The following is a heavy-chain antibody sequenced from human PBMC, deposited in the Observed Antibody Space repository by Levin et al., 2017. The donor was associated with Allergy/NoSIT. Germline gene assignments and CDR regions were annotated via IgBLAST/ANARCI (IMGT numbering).Heavy chain of an antibody. CDR3: TTYSSSWYYFDY. V-gene: IGHV3-15*01. J-gene: IGHJ4*02. Sequence: GGSLRLSCAASGITFSNAWMSWARQVPGKGLEWVGRIKSKADGWTTEYAAPVKGRFTISRDDSKNTLYLQMNSLKTEDTAVYFCTTYSSSWYYFDYWGQGTLVTVSS. CDR2: IKSKADGWTT. D-gene: IGHD6-13*01. CDR1: GITFSNAW.